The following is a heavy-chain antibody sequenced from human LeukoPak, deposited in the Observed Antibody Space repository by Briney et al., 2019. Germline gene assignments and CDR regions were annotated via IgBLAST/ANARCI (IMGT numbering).Heavy chain of an antibody. CDR2: IYFSGGT. CDR3: ARGTWFYYDSSGYSDD. Sequence: SETLSLTCTVSGDSISSSNCYWGWIRQPPGKGLEWIGSIYFSGGTYYNASLKSRVTISVDTSKNQFSLKLSSVTAADTAVYYCARGTWFYYDSSGYSDDWGQGTLVTVSS. D-gene: IGHD3-22*01. V-gene: IGHV4-39*07. J-gene: IGHJ4*02. CDR1: GDSISSSNCY.